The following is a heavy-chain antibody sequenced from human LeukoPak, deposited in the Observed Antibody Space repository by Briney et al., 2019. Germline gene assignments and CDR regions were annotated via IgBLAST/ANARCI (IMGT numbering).Heavy chain of an antibody. CDR1: GGSISSGSYY. Sequence: SETLSLTCTVSGGSISSGSYYWSWIRQPAGKGLEWIGRIYTSGSTNYNPSLKSRVTISVDTSKNQFSLKLSSVTAADTAVYYCVRELPAENYFDYWGQGTLVTVSS. V-gene: IGHV4-61*02. CDR2: IYTSGST. J-gene: IGHJ4*02. CDR3: VRELPAENYFDY.